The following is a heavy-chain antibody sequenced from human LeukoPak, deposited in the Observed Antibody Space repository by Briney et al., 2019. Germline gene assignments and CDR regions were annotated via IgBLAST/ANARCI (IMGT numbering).Heavy chain of an antibody. D-gene: IGHD6-13*01. CDR3: AYLAAGGRLPQG. Sequence: SETLSLTCTVSGGSISSGGYYWSWIRQSPGKGLEYIAYIYYSASTNYNPSLQSRVTVSLDASKNQVSLKLRSVTAADTAVYFCAYLAAGGRLPQGWGQGTLVTVSS. J-gene: IGHJ1*01. CDR2: IYYSAST. V-gene: IGHV4-61*08. CDR1: GGSISSGGYY.